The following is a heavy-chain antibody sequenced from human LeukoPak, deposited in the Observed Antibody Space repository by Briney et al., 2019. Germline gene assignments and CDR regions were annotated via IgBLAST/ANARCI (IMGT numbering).Heavy chain of an antibody. CDR2: ISSSSSYI. CDR1: GFTFSSYS. V-gene: IGHV3-21*04. CDR3: ANQYYYGSGSYETDY. D-gene: IGHD3-10*01. J-gene: IGHJ4*02. Sequence: SGGSLRLSCAASGFTFSSYSMNWVRQAPGKGLEWVSSISSSSSYIYYADSVKGRFTISRDNAKNSLYLQMNSLRTEDTALYYCANQYYYGSGSYETDYWGQGTLVTVSS.